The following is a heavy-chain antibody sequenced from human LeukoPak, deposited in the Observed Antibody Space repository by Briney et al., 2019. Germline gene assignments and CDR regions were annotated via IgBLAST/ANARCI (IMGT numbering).Heavy chain of an antibody. V-gene: IGHV3-9*01. Sequence: GRSLRLSCAAFGFAFDDYAMHWVRQAPGKGLGWGSGISWNSGSIGYADSVKGRFTISRDNAKNSLYLQMNSLRAEDTALYYCAKDSTGGRDWWFGELTPHFDYWGQGTLVTVSS. D-gene: IGHD3-10*01. CDR3: AKDSTGGRDWWFGELTPHFDY. J-gene: IGHJ4*02. CDR2: ISWNSGSI. CDR1: GFAFDDYA.